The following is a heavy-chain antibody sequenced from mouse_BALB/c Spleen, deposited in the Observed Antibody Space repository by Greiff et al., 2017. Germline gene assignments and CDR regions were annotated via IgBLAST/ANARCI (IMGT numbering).Heavy chain of an antibody. CDR2: IRNKANGYTT. Sequence: EVKVVESGGGLVQPGGSLRLSCATSGFTFTDYYMSWVRQPPGKALEWLGFIRNKANGYTTEYSASVKGRFTISRDNSQSILYLQMNTLRAEDSATYYCARLLKNAMDYWGQGTSVTVSS. V-gene: IGHV7-3*02. CDR1: GFTFTDYY. D-gene: IGHD1-3*01. CDR3: ARLLKNAMDY. J-gene: IGHJ4*01.